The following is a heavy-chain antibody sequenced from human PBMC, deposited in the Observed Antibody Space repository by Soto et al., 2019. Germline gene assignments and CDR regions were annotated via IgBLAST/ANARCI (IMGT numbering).Heavy chain of an antibody. V-gene: IGHV1-18*01. CDR3: ARFNGSGTNYYMDV. J-gene: IGHJ6*03. CDR2: ISVVSGNT. D-gene: IGHD3-10*01. CDR1: GYIFTSYG. Sequence: QVPLVQSGAELKKPGASAKVSCKASGYIFTSYGISWVRQAPGQGLEWMAWISVVSGNTNYAQNFQGRVTMTTDTSASTAHMELRSLRSDDTAVYYCARFNGSGTNYYMDVWGKGTTVIVSS.